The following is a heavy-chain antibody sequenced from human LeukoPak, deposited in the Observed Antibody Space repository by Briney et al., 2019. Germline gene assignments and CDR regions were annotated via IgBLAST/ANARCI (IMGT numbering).Heavy chain of an antibody. D-gene: IGHD2-2*01. CDR1: GGSISSYY. Sequence: SETLSLTCTVSGGSISSYYWSWIRQPPGKGLEWIGYIYNSGSTIYNPSLKSRVTISVDTSKNQFSLKLTSVTAADTAVYYCARGVRGDIVVVPAASYSYYYYYGMDVWGQGTTVTVSS. J-gene: IGHJ6*02. V-gene: IGHV4-59*01. CDR3: ARGVRGDIVVVPAASYSYYYYYGMDV. CDR2: IYNSGST.